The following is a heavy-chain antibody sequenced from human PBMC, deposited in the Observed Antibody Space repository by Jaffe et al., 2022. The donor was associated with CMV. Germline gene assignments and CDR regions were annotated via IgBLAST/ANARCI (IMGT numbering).Heavy chain of an antibody. CDR2: INPSGGST. J-gene: IGHJ6*02. V-gene: IGHV1-46*01. D-gene: IGHD3-3*01. CDR1: GYTFTSYY. Sequence: QVQLVQSGAEVKKPGASVKVSCKASGYTFTSYYMHWVRQAPGQGLEWMGIINPSGGSTSYAQKFQGRVTMTRDTSTSTVYMELSSLRSEDTAVYYCARDLLTIFGVENKGVYGMDVWGQGTTVTVSS. CDR3: ARDLLTIFGVENKGVYGMDV.